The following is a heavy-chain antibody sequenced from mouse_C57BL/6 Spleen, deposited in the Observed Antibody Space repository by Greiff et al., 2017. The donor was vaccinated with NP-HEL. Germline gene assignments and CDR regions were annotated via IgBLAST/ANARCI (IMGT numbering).Heavy chain of an antibody. V-gene: IGHV1-18*01. Sequence: VQLKESGPELVKPGASVKIPCKASGYTFTDYNMDWVKQSHGKSLEWIGDINPNNGGTIYNQKFKGKATLTVDKSSSTAYMELRSLTSEDTAVYYCARSYGNYWFAYWGQGTLVTVSA. CDR3: ARSYGNYWFAY. J-gene: IGHJ3*01. CDR2: INPNNGGT. CDR1: GYTFTDYN. D-gene: IGHD2-10*02.